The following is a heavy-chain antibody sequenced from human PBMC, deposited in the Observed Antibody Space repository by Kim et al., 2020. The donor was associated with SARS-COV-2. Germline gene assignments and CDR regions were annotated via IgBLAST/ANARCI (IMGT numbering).Heavy chain of an antibody. Sequence: SVKVSCKASGGTFSSYAISWVRQAPGQGLEWMGGIIPIFGTASYAQKFQGRVTITADESTSTAYMELSSLRSEDTAVYYCARASWAIAVAGTSRYYYYGMDVWGQGTTVTVSS. CDR2: IIPIFGTA. D-gene: IGHD6-19*01. CDR1: GGTFSSYA. CDR3: ARASWAIAVAGTSRYYYYGMDV. J-gene: IGHJ6*02. V-gene: IGHV1-69*13.